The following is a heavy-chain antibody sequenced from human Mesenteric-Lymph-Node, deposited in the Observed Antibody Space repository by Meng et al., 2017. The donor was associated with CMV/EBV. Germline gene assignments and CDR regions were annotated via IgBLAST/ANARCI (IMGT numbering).Heavy chain of an antibody. CDR1: GDSVSRNSSA. Sequence: SGDSVSRNSSAWNWIRQSPSRGLEWLGRTYYRSKWYNDYAISVKRRITIIPDTSKNQFSLHLNSVTPEDTAVYYCARDDLGIGATFDSWGQGTLVTVSS. CDR2: TYYRSKWYN. D-gene: IGHD7-27*01. CDR3: ARDDLGIGATFDS. V-gene: IGHV6-1*01. J-gene: IGHJ4*02.